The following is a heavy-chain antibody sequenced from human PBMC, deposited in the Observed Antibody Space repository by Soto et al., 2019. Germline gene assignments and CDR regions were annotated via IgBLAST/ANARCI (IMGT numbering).Heavy chain of an antibody. CDR2: ISGSGGST. D-gene: IGHD2-15*01. Sequence: EVQLLESGGGLVQPGGSLRLSCAASGFTFSSYAMSWVRQAPGKGLEWVSAISGSGGSTYYADAVKGRFTISRDNSKNTRYLQMNSLRAEDTAVYYCAIYQCSGGSGYGGDWFDPWGQGTLVTVSS. V-gene: IGHV3-23*01. CDR3: AIYQCSGGSGYGGDWFDP. J-gene: IGHJ5*02. CDR1: GFTFSSYA.